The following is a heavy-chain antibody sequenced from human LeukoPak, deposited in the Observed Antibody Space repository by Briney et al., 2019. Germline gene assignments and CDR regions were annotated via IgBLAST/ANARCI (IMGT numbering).Heavy chain of an antibody. CDR1: GFSVSNYG. D-gene: IGHD3-10*01. J-gene: IGHJ4*02. CDR2: ISESGDIT. Sequence: GGSLRLSCAASGFSVSNYGMNWVRQAPGKGLDWVSVISESGDITQYVDSVKGRFTISRDNSKNTLFLQMNSLRAEDTAVCYCARGSAAAPLDYWGQGTLVTVSS. V-gene: IGHV3-23*01. CDR3: ARGSAAAPLDY.